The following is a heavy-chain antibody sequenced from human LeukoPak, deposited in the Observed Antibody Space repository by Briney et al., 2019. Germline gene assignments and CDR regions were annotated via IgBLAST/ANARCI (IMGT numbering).Heavy chain of an antibody. V-gene: IGHV4-34*01. CDR2: VNHSGST. CDR1: GGSFSGYY. D-gene: IGHD3-16*01. Sequence: SETLSLTCAAYGGSFSGYYWSWIRQPPGKGLEWIGEVNHSGSTNYNPSLKSRVIISVDTSKNQFSLKLSSVTAADTAVYYWARGGGRLDALDIWGQGTMVTVSS. J-gene: IGHJ3*02. CDR3: ARGGGRLDALDI.